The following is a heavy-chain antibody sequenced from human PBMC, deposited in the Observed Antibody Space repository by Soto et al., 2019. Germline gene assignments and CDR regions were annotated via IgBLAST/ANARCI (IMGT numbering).Heavy chain of an antibody. Sequence: VQLLESGGGLVQPGGSLRLSCAASGFTFSSYAMHWVRQAPGKGLEWVAVISYDGSNKYYADSVKGRFTISRDNSKNTLYLQMNSLRAEDTAVYYCAREKSPLLWFGEIDYWGQGTLVTVSS. CDR3: AREKSPLLWFGEIDY. J-gene: IGHJ4*02. V-gene: IGHV3-30-3*01. CDR2: ISYDGSNK. CDR1: GFTFSSYA. D-gene: IGHD3-10*01.